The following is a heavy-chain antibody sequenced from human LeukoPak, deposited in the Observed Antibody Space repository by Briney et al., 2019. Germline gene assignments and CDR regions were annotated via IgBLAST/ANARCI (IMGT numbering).Heavy chain of an antibody. J-gene: IGHJ6*04. CDR2: ISSSGSTI. D-gene: IGHD2-15*01. Sequence: PGGSLRLSCAASGFTFSSYEMNWVRQAPGKGLEWVSYISSSGSTIYYADSVKGRFTISRDNAENSLYLQMNSLRAEDTAVYYCARLVVAANYGMDVWGKGTTVTVSS. V-gene: IGHV3-48*03. CDR3: ARLVVAANYGMDV. CDR1: GFTFSSYE.